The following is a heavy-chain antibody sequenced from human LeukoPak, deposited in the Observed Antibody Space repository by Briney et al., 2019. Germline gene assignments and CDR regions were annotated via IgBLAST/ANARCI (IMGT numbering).Heavy chain of an antibody. V-gene: IGHV4-4*02. CDR3: ARGKSLTRIHPYGHFDL. D-gene: IGHD5-18*01. J-gene: IGHJ2*01. Sequence: SETLSLTCAVSGGSINSSYWWNWVCQPPGKGLEWIGEIYHTGVTNYNSSLKNRVIISVDKSKNQFSLKLRSVNAADTAVYFCARGKSLTRIHPYGHFDLWGRGTLVTVSS. CDR1: GGSINSSYW. CDR2: IYHTGVT.